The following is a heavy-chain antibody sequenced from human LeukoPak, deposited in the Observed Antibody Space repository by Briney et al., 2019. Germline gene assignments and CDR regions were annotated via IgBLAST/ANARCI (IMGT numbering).Heavy chain of an antibody. Sequence: GGSLRLSCAASGFTVSNKYMTWVRQAPGKGLEWVSLIYSDGRTYYADSVKGRFIISRDNSKNTLYLQMNSLRANDTAVYYCARAPPYYSDSSGYYDCWGQGALVTVSS. D-gene: IGHD3-22*01. CDR1: GFTVSNKY. CDR2: IYSDGRT. V-gene: IGHV3-66*01. CDR3: ARAPPYYSDSSGYYDC. J-gene: IGHJ4*02.